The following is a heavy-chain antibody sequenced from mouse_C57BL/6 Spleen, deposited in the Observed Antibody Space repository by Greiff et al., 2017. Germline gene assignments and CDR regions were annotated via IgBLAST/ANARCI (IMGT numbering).Heavy chain of an antibody. J-gene: IGHJ1*03. V-gene: IGHV1-69*01. Sequence: QVQLQQPGAELVMPGASVKLSCKASGYTFTSYWMHWVKQRPGQGLEWIGEIDPSDSYTNYNQKFKGKSTLTVDKSSSTAYMQLISLTSEDSAVYYCARFGGSNWYYDVWGTGTTVTVSS. CDR1: GYTFTSYW. D-gene: IGHD1-1*01. CDR2: IDPSDSYT. CDR3: ARFGGSNWYYDV.